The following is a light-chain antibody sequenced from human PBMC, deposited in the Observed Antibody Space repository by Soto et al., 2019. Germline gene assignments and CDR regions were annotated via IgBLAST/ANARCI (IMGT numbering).Light chain of an antibody. Sequence: QSALTQPHSVCGSPGQSVTISCTGTSNDIGGYNSVSWYQRHPGKAPKVIIYDVSKRPSGVPDRFSGSKAGNTASLTVFGLQAEDEADYYCSSFAGPVWVFGGGTKVTVL. CDR3: SSFAGPVWV. CDR1: SNDIGGYNS. V-gene: IGLV2-11*01. CDR2: DVS. J-gene: IGLJ3*02.